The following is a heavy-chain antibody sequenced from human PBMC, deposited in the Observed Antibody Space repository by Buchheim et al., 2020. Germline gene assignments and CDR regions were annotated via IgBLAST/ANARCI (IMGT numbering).Heavy chain of an antibody. Sequence: QVQLVESGGGVVQPGRSLRLSCAASGFTFSSYGMHWVRQAPGKGLEWVAVISYDGSNKYYADSVKGRFTISRDNSKNTLYLQMNSQTAEDTAVYYCEKYVALRLLEWTPLDYWGQGTL. CDR3: EKYVALRLLEWTPLDY. V-gene: IGHV3-30*18. CDR2: ISYDGSNK. D-gene: IGHD3-3*01. J-gene: IGHJ4*02. CDR1: GFTFSSYG.